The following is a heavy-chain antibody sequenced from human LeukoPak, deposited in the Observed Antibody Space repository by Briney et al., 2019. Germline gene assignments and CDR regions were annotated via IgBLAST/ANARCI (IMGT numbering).Heavy chain of an antibody. Sequence: GGSLRLSCAASGFTFSSYGMHWVRQAPGKGLEWVSVIGRDGGGIQYADSVKGRFSISRDTSKNTLYLQMNSLRAEDTAVYYCAKYAPPSTTVTRFFDYWGQGTLVTVSS. CDR1: GFTFSSYG. J-gene: IGHJ4*02. CDR3: AKYAPPSTTVTRFFDY. CDR2: IGRDGGGI. V-gene: IGHV3-NL1*01. D-gene: IGHD4-17*01.